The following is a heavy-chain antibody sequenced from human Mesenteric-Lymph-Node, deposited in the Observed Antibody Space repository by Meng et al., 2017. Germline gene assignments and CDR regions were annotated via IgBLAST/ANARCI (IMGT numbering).Heavy chain of an antibody. CDR1: GNTFATSY. J-gene: IGHJ5*02. CDR3: ARDPCTGGSCYSWFDP. CDR2: INLISETT. V-gene: IGHV1-46*01. Sequence: ASVKDSCKASGNTFATSYIHWVRQAPGQGLEWMGVINLISETTTYAQKFQGRITVTRDTATSTVDMELSSLRSEDTAVYYCARDPCTGGSCYSWFDPWGQGTLVTVSS. D-gene: IGHD2-15*01.